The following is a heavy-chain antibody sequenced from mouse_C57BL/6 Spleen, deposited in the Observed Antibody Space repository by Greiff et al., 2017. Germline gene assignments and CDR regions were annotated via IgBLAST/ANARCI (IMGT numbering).Heavy chain of an antibody. V-gene: IGHV14-4*01. CDR1: GFNIKDDY. J-gene: IGHJ2*01. Sequence: DVKLQESGAELVRPGASVKLSCTASGFNIKDDYMHWVKQRPEQGLEWIGWIDPENGDTEYASKFQGKATITADTSSNTAYLQLSSLTSEDTAVYYCTTGFIDPYWGQGTTLTVSS. CDR2: IDPENGDT. D-gene: IGHD1-1*01. CDR3: TTGFIDPY.